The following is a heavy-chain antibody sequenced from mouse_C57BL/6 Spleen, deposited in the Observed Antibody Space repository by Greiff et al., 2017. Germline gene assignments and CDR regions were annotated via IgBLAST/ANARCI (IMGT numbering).Heavy chain of an antibody. CDR3: ARYGGGNLFDY. D-gene: IGHD2-1*01. J-gene: IGHJ2*01. Sequence: EVNVVESGGGLVQPGGSLSLSCAASGFTFTDYYMSWVRQPPGKALEWLGFIRNKANGYTTEYSAAVKGRFTISRDNSQSILYLQMNALRAEDSATYYCARYGGGNLFDYWGQGTTLTVSS. CDR2: IRNKANGYTT. V-gene: IGHV7-3*01. CDR1: GFTFTDYY.